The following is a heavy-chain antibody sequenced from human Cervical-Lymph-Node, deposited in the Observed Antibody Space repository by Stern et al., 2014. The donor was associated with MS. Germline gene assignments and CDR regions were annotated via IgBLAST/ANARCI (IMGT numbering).Heavy chain of an antibody. CDR3: ASPLTATSVPFGYYGMDV. Sequence: VQLVESGAEVTKPGSSVKVSCKASGGTFSNYATSWVRPAPGQGLEWMGGIVHLFGKPNYAQKFQGRVTITADESTSTAYMDLSSLRSEDTAVYYCASPLTATSVPFGYYGMDVWGQGTTVTVS. V-gene: IGHV1-69*01. J-gene: IGHJ6*02. CDR1: GGTFSNYA. D-gene: IGHD4-17*01. CDR2: IVHLFGKP.